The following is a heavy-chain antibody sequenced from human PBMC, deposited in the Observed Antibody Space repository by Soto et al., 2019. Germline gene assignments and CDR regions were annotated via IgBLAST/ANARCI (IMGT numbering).Heavy chain of an antibody. CDR3: VRGVRLHFDL. CDR2: ISGSGNKT. J-gene: IGHJ4*02. V-gene: IGHV3-23*01. CDR1: GFTFSTYA. Sequence: EVQLLESGGGLVQPGGSLRLSCGVSGFTFSTYAMSWVRQAPGKGLEWVSAISGSGNKTFYADSVKGRFTISRDNSKNTLHLHMSSLRVEATYVYYCVRGVRLHFDLWGQGTLVTVSS.